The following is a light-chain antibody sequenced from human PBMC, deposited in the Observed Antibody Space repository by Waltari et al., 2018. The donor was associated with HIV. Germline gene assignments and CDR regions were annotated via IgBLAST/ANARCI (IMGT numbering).Light chain of an antibody. CDR2: KDI. J-gene: IGLJ2*01. Sequence: YELTQPPSVSASPGQTARITCSGDALPRQYGYWYQQKPGQAPGFIIHKDIERPSEIPERFSGSTSGTTVTLTISGVQAEDEADYYCQSADDTGTSIVFGGGTKLTVL. CDR3: QSADDTGTSIV. V-gene: IGLV3-25*03. CDR1: ALPRQY.